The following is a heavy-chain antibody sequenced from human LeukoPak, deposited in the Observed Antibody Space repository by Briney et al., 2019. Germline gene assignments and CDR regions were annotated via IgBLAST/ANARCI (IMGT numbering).Heavy chain of an antibody. CDR3: ARDGLGYCSGGSCGIDY. D-gene: IGHD2-15*01. Sequence: ASVTVSCKASGGTFSSYAISWVRQAPGQGLEWMGGIIPIFGTANYAQKFQGRVTITADESTSTAYMELSSLRSEDTAVYYCARDGLGYCSGGSCGIDYWGQGTLVTVSS. J-gene: IGHJ4*02. CDR2: IIPIFGTA. V-gene: IGHV1-69*01. CDR1: GGTFSSYA.